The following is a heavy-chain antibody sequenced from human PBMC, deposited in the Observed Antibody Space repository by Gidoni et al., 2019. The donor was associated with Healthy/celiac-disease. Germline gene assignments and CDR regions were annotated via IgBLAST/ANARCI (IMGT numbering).Heavy chain of an antibody. J-gene: IGHJ6*02. CDR1: GFTFGDYA. Sequence: EVQLVESGGGLVKPGRSLRRSCTASGFTFGDYAMSWFRQAPGKGLEWVGFIRSKAYRGTTEYAASVKGRFTISRDDSKSIAYLQMNSLKTEDTAVYYCTLNPFGGVIAPPYYYYGMDVWGQGTTVTVSS. CDR3: TLNPFGGVIAPPYYYYGMDV. V-gene: IGHV3-49*05. CDR2: IRSKAYRGTT. D-gene: IGHD3-16*02.